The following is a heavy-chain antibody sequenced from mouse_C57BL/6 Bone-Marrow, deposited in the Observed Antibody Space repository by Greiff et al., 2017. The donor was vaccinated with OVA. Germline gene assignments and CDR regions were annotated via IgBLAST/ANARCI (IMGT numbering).Heavy chain of an antibody. CDR2: INPNYGTT. CDR3: ARDTTVEATRHYEAMDY. Sequence: VQLQQSGPELVKPGASVKISCKASGYSFTDYNMNWVKQSNGKSLEWIGVINPNYGTTSYNQKFKGKATLTVDQSSSTAYMQLNSLTSEGSAIYYSARDTTVEATRHYEAMDYWGQGTSVTVSS. CDR1: GYSFTDYN. D-gene: IGHD1-1*01. J-gene: IGHJ4*01. V-gene: IGHV1-39*01.